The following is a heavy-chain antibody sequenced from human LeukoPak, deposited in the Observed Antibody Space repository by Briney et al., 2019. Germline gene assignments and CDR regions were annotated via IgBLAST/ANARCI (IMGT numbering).Heavy chain of an antibody. Sequence: PSETLSLTCAVYGGSFSGYYWSWIRQPPGKGLEWIGYIYYSGSTNYNPSLKSRVTISVDTSKNQFSLKLSSVTAADTAVYYCARGLAQYDFWSGYHAFDIWGQGTMVTVSS. D-gene: IGHD3-3*01. CDR3: ARGLAQYDFWSGYHAFDI. CDR2: IYYSGST. V-gene: IGHV4-59*01. J-gene: IGHJ3*02. CDR1: GGSFSGYY.